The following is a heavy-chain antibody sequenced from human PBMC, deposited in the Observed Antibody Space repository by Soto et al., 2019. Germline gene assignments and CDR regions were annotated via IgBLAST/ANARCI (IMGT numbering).Heavy chain of an antibody. CDR1: GGSISSGDYY. CDR3: ARDNILGILYGGMDV. D-gene: IGHD3-3*01. V-gene: IGHV4-30-4*01. CDR2: IYYSGST. J-gene: IGHJ6*02. Sequence: TLSLTCTVSGGSISSGDYYWSWIRQPPGKGLEWIGYIYYSGSTYYNPSLKSRVTISVDTSRNQFSLRLSSVTAADTAVYYCARDNILGILYGGMDVWGQGTTVTVSS.